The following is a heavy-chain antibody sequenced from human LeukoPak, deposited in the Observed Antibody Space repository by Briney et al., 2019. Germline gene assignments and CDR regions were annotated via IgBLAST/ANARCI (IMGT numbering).Heavy chain of an antibody. CDR3: ARVWVVRYYYGSGSYFDY. Sequence: GGSLRLSCAASGFTVSSNYMSWVRQAPGKGLEWVSVIYSGGSTYYADSVKGRFTISRDNSKNTLYLQMSSLRAEDTAVYYCARVWVVRYYYGSGSYFDYWGQGTLVTVSS. J-gene: IGHJ4*02. D-gene: IGHD3-10*01. CDR1: GFTVSSNY. V-gene: IGHV3-66*01. CDR2: IYSGGST.